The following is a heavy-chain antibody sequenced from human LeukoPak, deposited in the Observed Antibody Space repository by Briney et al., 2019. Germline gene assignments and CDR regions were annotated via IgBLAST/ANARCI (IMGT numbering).Heavy chain of an antibody. Sequence: SETLSLPCAVYGGSFSGYYWSWIRQPPGKGLEWIGEINHSGSTNYNPSLKSRVTISVDTSKNQFSLKLSSVTAADTAVYYCARGLAAGQYNWFDPWGQGTLVTVSS. V-gene: IGHV4-34*01. CDR1: GGSFSGYY. J-gene: IGHJ5*02. CDR3: ARGLAAGQYNWFDP. D-gene: IGHD6-13*01. CDR2: INHSGST.